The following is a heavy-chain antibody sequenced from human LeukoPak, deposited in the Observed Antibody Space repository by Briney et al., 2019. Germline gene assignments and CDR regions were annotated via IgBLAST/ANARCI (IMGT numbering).Heavy chain of an antibody. CDR1: GYTFTSYD. V-gene: IGHV1-8*01. CDR2: MNPNSGNT. CDR3: ARAPSIPGNTPPGY. Sequence: ASVKVSCKASGYTFTSYDINCVRQATGQGLEWMGWMNPNSGNTGYAQKFQGRVTMTRNTSISTAYMELSSLRSEDTAVYYCARAPSIPGNTPPGYWGQGTLVTVSS. J-gene: IGHJ4*02. D-gene: IGHD1-7*01.